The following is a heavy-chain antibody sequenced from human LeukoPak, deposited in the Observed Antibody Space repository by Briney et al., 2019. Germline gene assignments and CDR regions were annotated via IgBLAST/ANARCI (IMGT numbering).Heavy chain of an antibody. CDR1: GGSFSSYY. CDR2: IYTSGST. CDR3: ARDNPLWDYDILTGYYRGGAFDI. Sequence: SETLSLTCAVYGGSFSSYYWSWIRQPAGKGLEWIGRIYTSGSTNYNPSLKSRVTMSVDTSKNQFSLKLSSVTAADTAVYYCARDNPLWDYDILTGYYRGGAFDIWGQGTMVTVSS. V-gene: IGHV4-4*07. D-gene: IGHD3-9*01. J-gene: IGHJ3*02.